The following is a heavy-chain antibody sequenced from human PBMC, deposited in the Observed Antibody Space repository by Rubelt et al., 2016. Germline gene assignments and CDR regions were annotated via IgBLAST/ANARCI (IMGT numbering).Heavy chain of an antibody. CDR2: INHSGRP. V-gene: IGHV4-34*01. J-gene: IGHJ4*02. Sequence: QVQLQQWGAGLLKPSETLSLTCAVYGGSFSGYYWSWIRQPPGKGLEWIGEINHSGRPNYNPSPKRRGTISLDTSKNEVSVRLRSVTDADTAVYYCARLRKQGWGSYRLYYFDYWGQGTLVTVSS. D-gene: IGHD3-16*02. CDR3: ARLRKQGWGSYRLYYFDY. CDR1: GGSFSGYY.